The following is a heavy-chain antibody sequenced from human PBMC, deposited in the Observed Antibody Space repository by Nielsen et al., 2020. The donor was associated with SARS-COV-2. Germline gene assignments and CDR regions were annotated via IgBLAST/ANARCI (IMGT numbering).Heavy chain of an antibody. D-gene: IGHD6-13*01. CDR3: AASKSGYYFDL. CDR1: GFPFTNHG. V-gene: IGHV3-23*01. J-gene: IGHJ4*02. CDR2: ISASGGST. Sequence: ESLKTPRAAFGFPFTNHGLTRVRQDPGKGLEWVSTISASGGSTFYTDSVKGRFTISRDSFKNTLYLQMNSLRAEDTAVYYCAASKSGYYFDLWGQGTLVTVSS.